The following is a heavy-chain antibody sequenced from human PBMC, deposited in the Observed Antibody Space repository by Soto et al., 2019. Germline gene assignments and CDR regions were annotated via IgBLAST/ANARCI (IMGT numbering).Heavy chain of an antibody. V-gene: IGHV3-66*01. CDR1: GFTVSSNY. CDR2: IYSGGST. Sequence: GGSLRLSCAASGFTVSSNYMSWVRQAPGKGLEWVSVIYSGGSTYYADSVKGRFTISRDNSKNTLYLQMNSLRAEDTAVYYCAGEEGGYIWGSYRPRGDYYYYMDVWGKGTTVTVSS. J-gene: IGHJ6*03. D-gene: IGHD3-16*02. CDR3: AGEEGGYIWGSYRPRGDYYYYMDV.